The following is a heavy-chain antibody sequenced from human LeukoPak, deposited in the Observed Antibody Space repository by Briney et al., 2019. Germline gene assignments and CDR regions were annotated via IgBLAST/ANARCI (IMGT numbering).Heavy chain of an antibody. CDR2: INHSGST. CDR3: ARGPCSSTSCYTKEGAPFDY. V-gene: IGHV4-34*01. CDR1: GGSFSGYY. J-gene: IGHJ4*02. Sequence: PSETLSLTCAVYGGSFSGYYWSWIRQPPGKGLEWIGEINHSGSTNYNPSLKSRVTISVDTSKNQFSLKLSSVTAADTAVYYCARGPCSSTSCYTKEGAPFDYWGQGTLVTVSS. D-gene: IGHD2-2*02.